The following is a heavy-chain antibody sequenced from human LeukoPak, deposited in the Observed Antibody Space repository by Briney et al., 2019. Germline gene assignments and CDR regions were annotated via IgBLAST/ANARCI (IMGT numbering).Heavy chain of an antibody. D-gene: IGHD5-12*01. J-gene: IGHJ6*02. CDR1: GGTFSSYA. CDR2: IIPILGIA. V-gene: IGHV1-69*04. CDR3: ARDPFEGAPGYSGYDGELHYYGMDV. Sequence: ASVKVSCKASGGTFSSYAISWVRQAPGQGLEWMGRIIPILGIANYAQKFQGRVTITADKSTSTAYMELSSLRSEDTAVYYCARDPFEGAPGYSGYDGELHYYGMDVWGQGTTVTVSS.